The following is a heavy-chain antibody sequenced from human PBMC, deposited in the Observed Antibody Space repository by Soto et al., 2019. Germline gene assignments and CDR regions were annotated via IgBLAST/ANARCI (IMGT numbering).Heavy chain of an antibody. CDR3: ARVVRGNSKFYYYYVMDV. CDR1: GGSISSSNW. Sequence: QVQLQESGPGLVKPSGTLSLTCVVSGGSISSSNWWSWVRLPPVKGLEWIGQIYHSGSTNYNPSLKSRFTISVNKSKHQFSLKLSSVTAADTAMYYCARVVRGNSKFYYYYVMDVGGQGTTGTVSS. J-gene: IGHJ6*02. CDR2: IYHSGST. V-gene: IGHV4-4*02. D-gene: IGHD2-21*02.